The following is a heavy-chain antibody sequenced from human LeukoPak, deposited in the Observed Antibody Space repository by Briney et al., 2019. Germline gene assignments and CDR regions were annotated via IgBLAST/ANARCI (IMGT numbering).Heavy chain of an antibody. Sequence: PSETLSLTCAVYGESFSGYYWSWIRQPPEKGLEWIGEINDSGRTNYNPSLRSRVTISVDTSKNQFSLKLNSVTAADTAVYYCAREEYGDYVGYWGQGTLVTVAS. D-gene: IGHD4-17*01. CDR3: AREEYGDYVGY. V-gene: IGHV4-34*01. J-gene: IGHJ4*02. CDR2: INDSGRT. CDR1: GESFSGYY.